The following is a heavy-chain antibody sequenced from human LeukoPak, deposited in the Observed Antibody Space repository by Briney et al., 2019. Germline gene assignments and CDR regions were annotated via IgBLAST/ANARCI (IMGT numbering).Heavy chain of an antibody. D-gene: IGHD3-10*01. CDR1: GGSISSYY. J-gene: IGHJ4*02. CDR3: ARSYGSGSYYNDY. V-gene: IGHV4-59*01. Sequence: PSETLSLTCTVSGGSISSYYWSWIRQPPGKGLEWIGYIYYSGTTNYNPSLKSRVTISVDTSKNQFSLKLSSVTAADTAVYYCARSYGSGSYYNDYWGQGTLVTVSS. CDR2: IYYSGTT.